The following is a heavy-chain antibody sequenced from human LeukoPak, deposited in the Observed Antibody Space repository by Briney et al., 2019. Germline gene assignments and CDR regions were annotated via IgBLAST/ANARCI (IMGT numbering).Heavy chain of an antibody. D-gene: IGHD6-13*01. CDR3: ARERPSIAAVNWFDP. Sequence: PGGSLRLSCAASGFTFSSYSMNWVRQAPGKGLEWVSYISSSSSTIYYADSVKGRFTISRDNAKNSLYLQMNSLRAEDTAVYYCARERPSIAAVNWFDPWGQGTLVTVSS. J-gene: IGHJ5*02. CDR1: GFTFSSYS. V-gene: IGHV3-48*01. CDR2: ISSSSSTI.